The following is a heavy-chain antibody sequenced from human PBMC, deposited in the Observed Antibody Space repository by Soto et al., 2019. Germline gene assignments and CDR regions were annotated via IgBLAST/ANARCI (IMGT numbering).Heavy chain of an antibody. Sequence: GGSLRLSCAASGFIFDSYAMSWVRQAPGKGLEWVSAISGSGGGTYHADSVKGRFTISRDNSKNTVFLEMNSLRAEDTAVYYCAKVVELRCGCGYCYFPYYYYYGMDVWGQGTTFTVSS. CDR3: AKVVELRCGCGYCYFPYYYYYGMDV. CDR2: ISGSGGGT. D-gene: IGHD2-15*01. J-gene: IGHJ6*02. CDR1: GFIFDSYA. V-gene: IGHV3-23*01.